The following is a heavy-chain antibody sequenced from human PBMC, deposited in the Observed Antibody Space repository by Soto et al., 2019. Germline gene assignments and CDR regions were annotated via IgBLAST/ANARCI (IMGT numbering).Heavy chain of an antibody. CDR3: VSWMSAHLDY. CDR1: GFAFSNYA. V-gene: IGHV3-23*01. D-gene: IGHD2-2*03. CDR2: IDSRTPNT. Sequence: GGSLRLSCAASGFAFSNYAMNWVRQAPGKGLEWVSTIDSRTPNTHYADSVEGRFAISRDNSRNTVDLQMNSLRAEDTALYYCVSWMSAHLDYWGRGTLVTVSS. J-gene: IGHJ4*02.